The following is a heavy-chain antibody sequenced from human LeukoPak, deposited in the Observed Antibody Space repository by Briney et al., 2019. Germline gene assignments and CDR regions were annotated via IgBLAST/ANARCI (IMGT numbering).Heavy chain of an antibody. CDR2: IYPGDSDT. V-gene: IGHV5-51*01. CDR3: ARQYERNYYGSGSYDY. J-gene: IGHJ4*02. Sequence: GESLKISCKGSGYSFTSYWIGWVRQMPGKGLEWMGIIYPGDSDTRYSPSFQGQVTISADKSISTAYLQWSSLKASDTAMYYCARQYERNYYGSGSYDYWGQGTLVTVSS. CDR1: GYSFTSYW. D-gene: IGHD3-10*01.